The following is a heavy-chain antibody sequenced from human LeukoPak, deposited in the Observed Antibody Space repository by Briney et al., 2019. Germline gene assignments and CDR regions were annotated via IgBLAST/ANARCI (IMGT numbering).Heavy chain of an antibody. Sequence: GASVKVSCKASGYTFTNYYLHWVRQAPGQGLEWMGIIDPSGGSTTYAQKFQGRVTMTRDTSTSTVYMELTSLRSEDTAVYYCARLITMVRGLKRLNWFDPWGQGTLVTVSS. J-gene: IGHJ5*02. V-gene: IGHV1-46*01. CDR2: IDPSGGST. CDR1: GYTFTNYY. D-gene: IGHD3-10*01. CDR3: ARLITMVRGLKRLNWFDP.